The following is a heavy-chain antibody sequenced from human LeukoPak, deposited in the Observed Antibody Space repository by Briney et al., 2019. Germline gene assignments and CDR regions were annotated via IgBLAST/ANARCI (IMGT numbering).Heavy chain of an antibody. CDR2: IEQDGSEK. CDR3: AKGHTSLAP. Sequence: GGSLRLSCAASGFSFTTSWMSWVRQAPGKGLEWVASIEQDGSEKYYVDSVKGRFTISRDNATNSLFLQMNSLRAEDTAVYYCAKGHTSLAPGGQGALVTVSS. D-gene: IGHD5-18*01. J-gene: IGHJ4*02. V-gene: IGHV3-7*01. CDR1: GFSFTTSW.